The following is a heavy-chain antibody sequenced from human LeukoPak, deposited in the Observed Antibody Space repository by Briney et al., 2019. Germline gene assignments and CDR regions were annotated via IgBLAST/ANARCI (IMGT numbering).Heavy chain of an antibody. D-gene: IGHD3-16*01. CDR3: ARGKGGTMITFGGVNVFDY. CDR2: ISGSGGTT. Sequence: GGSLRLSCAASGFTFSSYAMHWVRQAPGKGLEWVSAISGSGGTTYYSDSVKGRFTISRDNSKNTLYLQMNSLRAEDTAVYYCARGKGGTMITFGGVNVFDYWGQGTLVTVSS. V-gene: IGHV3-23*01. J-gene: IGHJ4*02. CDR1: GFTFSSYA.